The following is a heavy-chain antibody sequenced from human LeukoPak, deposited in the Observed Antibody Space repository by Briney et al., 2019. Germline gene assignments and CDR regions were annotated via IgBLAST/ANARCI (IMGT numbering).Heavy chain of an antibody. V-gene: IGHV3-74*01. CDR2: INGDGRSI. D-gene: IGHD3-10*01. J-gene: IGHJ4*02. CDR1: GFTFSSYW. CDR3: TRDFYYGSGSLDQ. Sequence: PGGPLRLSCAASGFTFSSYWMHWVRQGPGKGLVWVSRINGDGRSISYADSVKGRFTISRDNAKNTLYLQMNSLRAEDTAVYYCTRDFYYGSGSLDQWGQGTLVTVSS.